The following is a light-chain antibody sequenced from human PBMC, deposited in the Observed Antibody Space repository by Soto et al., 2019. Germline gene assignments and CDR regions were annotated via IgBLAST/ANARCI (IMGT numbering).Light chain of an antibody. CDR1: SSNIGASYD. V-gene: IGLV1-40*01. CDR3: CSYAGSSTWV. J-gene: IGLJ3*02. Sequence: QSVLTQPPSVSGAPGQRVTISCTGSSSNIGASYDVHWYQQIPGAAPKLLIYRDIYRPSGIPNRFSGSKSGTSASLAITGLRAEDEADYYCCSYAGSSTWVFGGGTKVTVL. CDR2: RDI.